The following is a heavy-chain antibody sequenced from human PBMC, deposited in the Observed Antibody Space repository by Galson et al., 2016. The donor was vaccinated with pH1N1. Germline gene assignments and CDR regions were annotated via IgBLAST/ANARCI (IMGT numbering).Heavy chain of an antibody. V-gene: IGHV1-18*01. CDR3: ARDEAHDFWGPLGDYYYMDV. D-gene: IGHD3-3*01. CDR1: GYTFTSYG. Sequence: SVKVSCKASGYTFTSYGINWVRQAPGQGLEWMGWISGYTGNTNYAQGFQGRVTMTADTSTGTAYMELKSLTPDDTAVYYCARDEAHDFWGPLGDYYYMDVWGKGTTVTLSS. CDR2: ISGYTGNT. J-gene: IGHJ6*03.